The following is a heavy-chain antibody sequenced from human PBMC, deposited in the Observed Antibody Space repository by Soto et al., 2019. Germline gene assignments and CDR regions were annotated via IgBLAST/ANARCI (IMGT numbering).Heavy chain of an antibody. CDR2: INPSGGST. CDR1: GDTFTSHY. V-gene: IGHV1-46*01. Sequence: SVKVSCKASGDTFTSHYMHWVRQAPGQGLEWMGIINPSGGSTTYAQKFQGRITMTRDTSTSTVYMELSSLRSEDTAVYYCARNQNFYFYGMDVWGQGTTVTVSS. CDR3: ARNQNFYFYGMDV. J-gene: IGHJ6*02.